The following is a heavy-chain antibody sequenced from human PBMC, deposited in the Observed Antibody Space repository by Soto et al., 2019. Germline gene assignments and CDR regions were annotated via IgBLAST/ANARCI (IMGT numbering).Heavy chain of an antibody. CDR1: GYTFTGYY. J-gene: IGHJ5*02. V-gene: IGHV1-3*01. D-gene: IGHD6-13*01. CDR3: VRRHVSATGIDWFDP. CDR2: INAANGDT. Sequence: GASVKVSCKASGYTFTGYYTHWVRQAPGQRLEWMGWINAANGDTKYSPKFQGRVTITRDTSASTAYMELSSLRSEDTAVYYCVRRHVSATGIDWFDPWGQGTLVTVSS.